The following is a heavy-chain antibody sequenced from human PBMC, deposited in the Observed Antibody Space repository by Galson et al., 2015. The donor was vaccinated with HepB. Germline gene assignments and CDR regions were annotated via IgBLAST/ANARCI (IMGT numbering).Heavy chain of an antibody. CDR2: IYGGGRT. Sequence: SLRLSCAASGFTVSNEYMSWVRQAPGKGLEWVSVIYGGGRTYYGDSVKGRFTISRDKSKNTLYLHMNSLKAEDTAVYYCVRDVGGNPVGIDYWGQGTLVTVSS. J-gene: IGHJ4*02. CDR3: VRDVGGNPVGIDY. D-gene: IGHD4-23*01. CDR1: GFTVSNEY. V-gene: IGHV3-53*01.